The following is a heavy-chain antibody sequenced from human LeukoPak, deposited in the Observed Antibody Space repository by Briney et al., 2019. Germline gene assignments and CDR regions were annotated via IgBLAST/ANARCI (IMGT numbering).Heavy chain of an antibody. D-gene: IGHD5-18*01. CDR2: IWYDGSNK. V-gene: IGHV3-33*01. Sequence: GRSLRLSCAASGFTFSRYGMHWVRQAPGKGLEWVAVIWYDGSNKYYADSVKGRFTISRDNSKNTLHLQMNSLRAEDTAVYYCAGDEGYSYGTYWYFDLWGRGTLVTVSS. CDR1: GFTFSRYG. J-gene: IGHJ2*01. CDR3: AGDEGYSYGTYWYFDL.